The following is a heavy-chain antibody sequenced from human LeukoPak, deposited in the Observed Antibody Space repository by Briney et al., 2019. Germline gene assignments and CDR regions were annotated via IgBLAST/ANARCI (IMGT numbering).Heavy chain of an antibody. CDR2: TSSSDAGK. V-gene: IGHV3-23*01. D-gene: IGHD5-18*01. Sequence: GGSLRLSCAASGFTFSSYGMHWVRQAPGKGLEWVSATSSSDAGKYYADSVRGRFTVSRDNSRNTMYLQMNSLRVEDAAVYYCAKDDRIQTRRYSYNYWGQGTLVTVSS. CDR3: AKDDRIQTRRYSYNY. CDR1: GFTFSSYG. J-gene: IGHJ4*02.